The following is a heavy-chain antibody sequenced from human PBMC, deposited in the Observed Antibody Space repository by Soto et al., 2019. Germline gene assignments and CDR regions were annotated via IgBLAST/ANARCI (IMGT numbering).Heavy chain of an antibody. V-gene: IGHV4-39*01. J-gene: IGHJ5*02. D-gene: IGHD3-16*01. CDR2: IYYSGST. CDR1: GGSISSSSYY. CDR3: ARVGAFGTAQGWFDP. Sequence: SETLSLTCTVSGGSISSSSYYWGWIRQPPGMGLEWIGSIYYSGSTHNTPSLKSRVTLSVDTSKHQFSLRLRSVTAADTALYYCARVGAFGTAQGWFDPWGQGTLVTVSS.